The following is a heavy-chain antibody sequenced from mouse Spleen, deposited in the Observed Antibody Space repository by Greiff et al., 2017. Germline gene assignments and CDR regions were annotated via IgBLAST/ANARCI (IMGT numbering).Heavy chain of an antibody. CDR2: INPNNGGT. CDR3: AREGLYGYDDAMDY. CDR1: GYTFTDYN. D-gene: IGHD2-2*01. J-gene: IGHJ4*01. Sequence: VQLKQSGPELVKPGASVKIPCKASGYTFTDYNMDWVKQSHGKSLEWIGDINPNNGGTIYNQKFKGEATLTVDKSSSTAYMELRSLTSEDTAVYYCAREGLYGYDDAMDYWGQGTSVTVSS. V-gene: IGHV1-18*01.